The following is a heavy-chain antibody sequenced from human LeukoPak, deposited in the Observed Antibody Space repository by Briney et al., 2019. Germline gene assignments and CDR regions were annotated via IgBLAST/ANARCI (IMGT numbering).Heavy chain of an antibody. V-gene: IGHV4-34*01. J-gene: IGHJ4*02. D-gene: IGHD4-17*01. CDR2: INHSGST. CDR3: ARGKRSVFDY. Sequence: PSETLSLTCAVYGGSFSGYYWSWIRQPPGKGLEWIGEINHSGSTNYNPSLKSRVTISVDTSKNQFSLKLSSVTAADTAVYYRARGKRSVFDYWGQGTLVTVSS. CDR1: GGSFSGYY.